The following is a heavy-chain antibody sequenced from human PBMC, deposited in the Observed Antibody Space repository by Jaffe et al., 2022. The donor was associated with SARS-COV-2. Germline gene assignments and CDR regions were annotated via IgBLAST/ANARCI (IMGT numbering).Heavy chain of an antibody. Sequence: QVQLVQSGAEVKKPGASLKVSCKASGYTFTSYYMHWVRQAPGQGLEWMGIINPSGGSTSYAQKFQGRVTMTRDTSTSTVYMELSGLRSEDTAVYYCARRSAATPLDYWGQGTLVTVSS. D-gene: IGHD2-15*01. J-gene: IGHJ4*02. CDR2: INPSGGST. CDR1: GYTFTSYY. V-gene: IGHV1-46*01. CDR3: ARRSAATPLDY.